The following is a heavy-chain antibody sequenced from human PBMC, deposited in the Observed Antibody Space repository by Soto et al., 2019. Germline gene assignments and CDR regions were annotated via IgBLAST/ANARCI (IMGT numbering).Heavy chain of an antibody. J-gene: IGHJ6*02. CDR3: ARDEYCGGDCFYGIDV. D-gene: IGHD2-21*01. CDR2: VMPIFGTA. V-gene: IGHV1-69*13. CDR1: GGTFSSYA. Sequence: GASVKVSCKASGGTFSSYAISWVRQAPGQGLEWMGGVMPIFGTANYAQKFQGRVTITADESTTTAYMELSRRRSEDTAVYYCARDEYCGGDCFYGIDVWGQGTTVTVSS.